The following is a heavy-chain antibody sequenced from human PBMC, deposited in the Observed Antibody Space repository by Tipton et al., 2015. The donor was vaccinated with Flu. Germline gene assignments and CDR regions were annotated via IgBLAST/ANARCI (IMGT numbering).Heavy chain of an antibody. J-gene: IGHJ4*02. CDR1: GASVRSSRYY. D-gene: IGHD3-10*01. CDR3: ARDRGWPAALDY. Sequence: GLVKPSETLSLICSVSGASVRSSRYYWAWIRQPPGKGLEWIGFSYYSGSTAYNPSLKSRVTISVDTSRNQFSLNLKSVTAADTGVYYCARDRGWPAALDYWSQGILVTVSS. CDR2: SYYSGST. V-gene: IGHV4-61*01.